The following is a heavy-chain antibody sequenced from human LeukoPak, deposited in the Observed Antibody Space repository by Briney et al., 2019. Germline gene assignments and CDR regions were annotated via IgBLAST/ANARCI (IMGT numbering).Heavy chain of an antibody. CDR1: GFTFSSYG. J-gene: IGHJ3*02. CDR3: AREVGWLHPLGAFDI. D-gene: IGHD5-12*01. V-gene: IGHV4-38-2*02. CDR2: IYHNGST. Sequence: GTLRLSCAASGFTFSSYGMSWIRQPPGKGLEWIGNIYHNGSTYYNPSLKGRVTMSVDTSKNHFSPKLGSVTAADTAVYYCAREVGWLHPLGAFDIWGQGTMVTVSS.